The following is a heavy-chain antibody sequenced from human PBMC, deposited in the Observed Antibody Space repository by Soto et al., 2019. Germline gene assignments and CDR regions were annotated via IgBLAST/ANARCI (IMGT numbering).Heavy chain of an antibody. CDR3: ARMYYEILTGYYPGWFDP. J-gene: IGHJ5*02. Sequence: TLSLTCSVTGGSISSSTYYWGWIRQPPGKGLEWLGSTHYSGSTYYNPSLKSRVTISVDTSKNQFSLKLSSVIAADTAIYYCARMYYEILTGYYPGWFDPWGQGTLVTVSS. CDR1: GGSISSSTYY. D-gene: IGHD3-9*01. CDR2: THYSGST. V-gene: IGHV4-39*01.